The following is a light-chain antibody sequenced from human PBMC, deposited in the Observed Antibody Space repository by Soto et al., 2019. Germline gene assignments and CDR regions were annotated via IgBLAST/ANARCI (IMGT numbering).Light chain of an antibody. V-gene: IGKV3-20*01. CDR3: QQYSSSPLT. CDR1: QSVSNSY. J-gene: IGKJ4*01. CDR2: GAS. Sequence: EIVLTQSPGTLSLSPVERATLSCRASQSVSNSYLAWYRQKPGQAPTLLIYGASSRATGIPDRFSGSGSGPDFTLTISRQEPEDFAVYYFQQYSSSPLTFGGGTKVEIK.